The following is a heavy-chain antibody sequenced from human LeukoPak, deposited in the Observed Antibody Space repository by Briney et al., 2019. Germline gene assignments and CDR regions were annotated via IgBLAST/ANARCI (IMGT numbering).Heavy chain of an antibody. J-gene: IGHJ4*02. V-gene: IGHV3-30*02. CDR2: IRYDGSNK. CDR3: AKIAEAAAANY. D-gene: IGHD6-13*01. Sequence: AXGKGLEWVAFIRYDGSNKYYADSVKGRFTISRDNSKNTLYLQMNSLRAEDTAVYYCAKIAEAAAANYWGQGTMVTVSS.